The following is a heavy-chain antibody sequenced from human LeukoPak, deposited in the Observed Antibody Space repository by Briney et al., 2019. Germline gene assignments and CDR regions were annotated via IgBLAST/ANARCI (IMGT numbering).Heavy chain of an antibody. Sequence: GGSLRLSCAASGFIFSNYGMSWVRQAPGKGLEWVSAISGSGGSTYYADSVKGRFTISRDNSKNTLYLQMNSLRAEDTAVYYCARDVIAAAEDYWGQGTLVTVSS. D-gene: IGHD6-13*01. V-gene: IGHV3-23*01. J-gene: IGHJ4*02. CDR1: GFIFSNYG. CDR2: ISGSGGST. CDR3: ARDVIAAAEDY.